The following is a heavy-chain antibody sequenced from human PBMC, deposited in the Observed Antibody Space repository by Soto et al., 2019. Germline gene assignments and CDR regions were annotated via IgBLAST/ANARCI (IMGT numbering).Heavy chain of an antibody. CDR3: ARDILSGGAYPDS. Sequence: GGSLRLSCAASGFTFSSYTMNWVRQSPGKGLEWVSSISSGSSYIYYAGSVKGRFSISRDNAKNSLFLQMNSLRAEDTAVYYCARDILSGGAYPDSWGQGTKVTVSS. J-gene: IGHJ5*01. V-gene: IGHV3-21*01. CDR2: ISSGSSYI. CDR1: GFTFSSYT. D-gene: IGHD3-10*01.